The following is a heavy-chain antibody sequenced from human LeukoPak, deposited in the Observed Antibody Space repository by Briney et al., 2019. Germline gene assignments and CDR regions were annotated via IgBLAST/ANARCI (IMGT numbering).Heavy chain of an antibody. CDR2: INGRSSTI. CDR3: AARSAIAAAGSYAFDK. V-gene: IGHV3-23*01. Sequence: GGSLRLPCAASGFTFSTYAMSCVRQAPGKGLEWVSAINGRSSTIYYVDSVKGRFTVSRDNSKNTLYLQMNSLRAEDTAVYYCAARSAIAAAGSYAFDKWGQGTMVSVFS. CDR1: GFTFSTYA. D-gene: IGHD6-13*01. J-gene: IGHJ3*02.